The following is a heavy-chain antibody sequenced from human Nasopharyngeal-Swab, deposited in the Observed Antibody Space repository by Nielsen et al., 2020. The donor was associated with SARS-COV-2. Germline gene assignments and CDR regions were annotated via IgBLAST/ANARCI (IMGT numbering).Heavy chain of an antibody. CDR2: LYYTGDT. CDR3: ARVVPARVTFGY. Sequence: SETLSLTCSVSGDTNSSRGYYWGWVRQPPGKGLAWIGRLYYTGDTYYNPYLRGRVTLSVDTSKTQVSLKLSSVTAADTAIYYCARVVPARVTFGYWGQGLLVTVAS. V-gene: IGHV4-39*07. J-gene: IGHJ4*02. CDR1: GDTNSSRGYY. D-gene: IGHD5-18*01.